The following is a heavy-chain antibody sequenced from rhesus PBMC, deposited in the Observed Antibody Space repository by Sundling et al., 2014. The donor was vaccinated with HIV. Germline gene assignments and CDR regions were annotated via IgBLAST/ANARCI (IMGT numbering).Heavy chain of an antibody. D-gene: IGHD6-25*01. CDR1: GFAFSNYY. Sequence: EVQLVESGGGLAKPGGSLRLSCAASGFAFSNYYMYWVRQAPGKGLEWVSVINTGGDSTYYADSVKGRFTISRDNSKNTLSLQMNSLRAEDTAVYFCAEFGSWLNFDYWGQGVLVTVSS. J-gene: IGHJ4*01. CDR2: INTGGDST. CDR3: AEFGSWLNFDY. V-gene: IGHV3S42*01.